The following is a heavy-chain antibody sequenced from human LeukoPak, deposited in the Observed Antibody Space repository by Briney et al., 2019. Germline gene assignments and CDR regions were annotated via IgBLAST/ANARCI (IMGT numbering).Heavy chain of an antibody. Sequence: SETLSLTCTFSGYLISSGFYWGWSRQPPGKGLGWGGSIYHSGSTYYNPSLKSRVTISVDTSKNQFSLKLSSVTAADTAVYYCARAGYYYDSSGYYLVSAEIDYWGQGTLVTVSS. CDR3: ARAGYYYDSSGYYLVSAEIDY. CDR2: IYHSGST. J-gene: IGHJ4*02. V-gene: IGHV4-38-2*02. CDR1: GYLISSGFY. D-gene: IGHD3-22*01.